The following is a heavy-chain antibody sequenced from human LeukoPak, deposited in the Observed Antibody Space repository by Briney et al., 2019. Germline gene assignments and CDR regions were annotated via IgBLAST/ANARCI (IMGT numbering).Heavy chain of an antibody. CDR3: ARENDYGDYAYYYYYMDV. J-gene: IGHJ6*03. Sequence: PGGSLRLSCAASGFTFSSYSMNWVRQAPGKGLEWVSYISSSSSTIYYADSVKGRFTISRDNAKNSLYLQMNSLRAEDTAVYYCARENDYGDYAYYYYYMDVWGKGTTVTVSS. CDR2: ISSSSSTI. CDR1: GFTFSSYS. V-gene: IGHV3-48*01. D-gene: IGHD4-17*01.